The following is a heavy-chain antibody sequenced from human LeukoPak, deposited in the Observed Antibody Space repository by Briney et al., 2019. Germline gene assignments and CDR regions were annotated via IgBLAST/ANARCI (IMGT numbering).Heavy chain of an antibody. CDR2: INAGDGNT. D-gene: IGHD4-17*01. CDR1: GYTFTRYV. V-gene: IGHV1-3*01. CDR3: ARATHYGYYYPEGFDY. Sequence: ASVTVSCMASGYTFTRYVMHWVRQAPGQRLEWMGWINAGDGNTKYSQKFQGRVTINRDTSANTVYMELSSLRSEDTAVYYCARATHYGYYYPEGFDYWGQGTLVTVSS. J-gene: IGHJ4*02.